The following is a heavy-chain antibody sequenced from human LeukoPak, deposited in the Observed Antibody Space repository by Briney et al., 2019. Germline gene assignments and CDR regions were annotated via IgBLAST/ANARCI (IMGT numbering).Heavy chain of an antibody. CDR1: GFSFNAHV. D-gene: IGHD3-10*01. CDR3: ARDYYGSGSSSCGMDV. CDR2: ISSDGSNK. V-gene: IGHV3-30-3*01. J-gene: IGHJ6*02. Sequence: GGSLRLSCAASGFSFNAHVIHWVRQAPGKGLEWVSMISSDGSNKYYADSVKGRFTISRDNSKNTLYLQMNSLKTEDTALYYCARDYYGSGSSSCGMDVWGQGTTVTVSS.